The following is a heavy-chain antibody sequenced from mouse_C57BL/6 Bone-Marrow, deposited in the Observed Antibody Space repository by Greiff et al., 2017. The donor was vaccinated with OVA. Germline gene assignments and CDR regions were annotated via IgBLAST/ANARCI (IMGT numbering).Heavy chain of an antibody. V-gene: IGHV8-12*01. Sequence: QVTLKESGPGILQSSQTLRGTGAFSGFSLSTSGMGVSWIRQPSGKGLEWLAHIYWDDDKRYNPSLKSRLTISKYTSRNQVFLKITSVDTADTATYDCARRASRSSGWYFDVWGTGTTGTVSS. J-gene: IGHJ1*03. CDR2: IYWDDDK. CDR3: ARRASRSSGWYFDV. CDR1: GFSLSTSGMG. D-gene: IGHD1-1*01.